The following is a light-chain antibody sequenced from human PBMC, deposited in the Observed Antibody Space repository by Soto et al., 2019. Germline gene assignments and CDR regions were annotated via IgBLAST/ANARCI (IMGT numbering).Light chain of an antibody. CDR1: QGIRND. J-gene: IGKJ3*01. Sequence: AIQMTQSPSSLSASVGDRVTITCRASQGIRNDLDWFQQEPGKAPKLLIYAAYNLQSRVPARFSGSGSGTDFTLTISSLQPEDFATYYCLQKYFYPFTFGPGTKVDI. CDR2: AAY. V-gene: IGKV1-6*01. CDR3: LQKYFYPFT.